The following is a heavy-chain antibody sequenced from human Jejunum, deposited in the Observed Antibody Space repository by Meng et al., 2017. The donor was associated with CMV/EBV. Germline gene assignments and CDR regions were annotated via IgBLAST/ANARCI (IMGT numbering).Heavy chain of an antibody. Sequence: SCVGSGFPFGNSWMNGVRQAQGKGLVWVSHINNDGSTTTYADSVKGRFTISRDNAKNTLYLQMNSLRVEDTAVYYCARGAGGFDQWGQGALVTVSS. CDR2: INNDGSTT. CDR1: GFPFGNSW. V-gene: IGHV3-74*03. CDR3: ARGAGGFDQ. D-gene: IGHD3-10*01. J-gene: IGHJ4*02.